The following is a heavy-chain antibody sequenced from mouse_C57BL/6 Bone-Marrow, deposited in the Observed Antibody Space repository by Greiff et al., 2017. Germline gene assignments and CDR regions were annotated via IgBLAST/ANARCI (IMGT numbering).Heavy chain of an antibody. CDR1: GYTFTDYD. CDR3: TRRGAYYGRSYYYFDY. J-gene: IGHJ2*01. V-gene: IGHV1-15*01. CDR2: IDPETGGT. Sequence: VQLQQSGAELVRPGASVTLSCKASGYTFTDYDMHWVKQTPVHGLEWIGAIDPETGGTAYNQKFKGKAILTADKSSSPAYMELRRLTSEDSAVYYCTRRGAYYGRSYYYFDYWGQGTTLTVSS. D-gene: IGHD1-1*01.